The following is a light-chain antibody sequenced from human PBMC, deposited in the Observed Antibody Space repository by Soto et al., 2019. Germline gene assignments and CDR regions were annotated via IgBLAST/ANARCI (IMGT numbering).Light chain of an antibody. J-gene: IGKJ1*01. Sequence: DIVMTQSPDSLAVSLGKRATINCKSSQSVVHSSNNKNYLAWYQQKPGQPPKLLIYWASTRESGVPDRFSGSGSGTDFTLPISSLQAEDVAVYYCQQYSSPPWTFGQGTKVEIK. CDR3: QQYSSPPWT. CDR2: WAS. V-gene: IGKV4-1*01. CDR1: QSVVHSSNNKNY.